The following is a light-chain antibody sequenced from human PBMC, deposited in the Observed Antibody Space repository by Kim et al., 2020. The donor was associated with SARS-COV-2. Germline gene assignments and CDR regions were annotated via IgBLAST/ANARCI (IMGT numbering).Light chain of an antibody. Sequence: QSVLTQPPSVSAAPGQKVTISCSGSSSNIGDYYVSWYQQLQGTAPKHLMYDDNKRPSGIPDRLSGSTSGTSATLRITGRQNGDEDDYYCGTWDSSRSAVVFGGGTQLTVL. CDR3: GTWDSSRSAVV. CDR2: DDN. CDR1: SSNIGDYY. J-gene: IGLJ2*01. V-gene: IGLV1-51*01.